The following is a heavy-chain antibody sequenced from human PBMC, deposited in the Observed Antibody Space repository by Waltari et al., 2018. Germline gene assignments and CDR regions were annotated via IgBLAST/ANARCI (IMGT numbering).Heavy chain of an antibody. D-gene: IGHD5-12*01. CDR2: ISAYNGNT. CDR1: GYTFTSYG. CDR3: AREAQKIVATTGDFDY. V-gene: IGHV1-18*01. J-gene: IGHJ4*02. Sequence: QVQLVQSGAEVKKPGASVKVSCKASGYTFTSYGISWVRQAPGQGLEWMGWISAYNGNTNYAQKLQDRVTMTTDTSTSTAYMELRSLRSDDTAVYYCAREAQKIVATTGDFDYWGQGTLVTVSS.